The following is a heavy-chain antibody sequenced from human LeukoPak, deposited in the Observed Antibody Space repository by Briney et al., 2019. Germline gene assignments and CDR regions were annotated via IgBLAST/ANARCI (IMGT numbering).Heavy chain of an antibody. D-gene: IGHD2-2*01. CDR3: ARGYGAGYCSSTSCYGGAAGDYYYYGMDV. J-gene: IGHJ6*02. CDR2: IIPIFGTA. Sequence: SVKVSCKASGGTFSSYAISWVRQAPGQGLEWMGGIIPIFGTANYAQKFQGRVTITADESTSTAYMELSSLRSEDTAVYYCARGYGAGYCSSTSCYGGAAGDYYYYGMDVWGRGTTVTVSS. V-gene: IGHV1-69*13. CDR1: GGTFSSYA.